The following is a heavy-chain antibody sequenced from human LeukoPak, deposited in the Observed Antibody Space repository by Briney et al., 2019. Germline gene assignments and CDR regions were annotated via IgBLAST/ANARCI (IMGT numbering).Heavy chain of an antibody. J-gene: IGHJ4*02. CDR3: ARVWEPEGYYFDY. CDR1: GFTFSSYS. D-gene: IGHD1-26*01. V-gene: IGHV3-48*01. Sequence: AGGSLRLSCAASGFTFSSYSMNWVRQAPGKGLEWVSYISSSSTIYYADSVKGRFTISRDNAKNSLYLQMNSLRAEDTAVYYCARVWEPEGYYFDYWGQGTLVTVSS. CDR2: ISSSSTI.